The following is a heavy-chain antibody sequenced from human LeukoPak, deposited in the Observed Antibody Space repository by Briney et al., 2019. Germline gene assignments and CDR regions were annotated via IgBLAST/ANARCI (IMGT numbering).Heavy chain of an antibody. V-gene: IGHV4-34*01. CDR2: INHSGST. CDR3: ARLSLMNPQLSYWYFDV. CDR1: GGSFSDYY. J-gene: IGHJ2*01. D-gene: IGHD1-1*01. Sequence: SETLSLTCAVYGGSFSDYYWSWIRQPPGKGLEWIGEINHSGSTNYNPSLKSRVTLSLEASQNQFSLTVNSVSAADTAVYYCARLSLMNPQLSYWYFDVWGRGTLVTVSS.